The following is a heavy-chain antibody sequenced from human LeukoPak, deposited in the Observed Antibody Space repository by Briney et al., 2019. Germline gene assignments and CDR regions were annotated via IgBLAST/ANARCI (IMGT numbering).Heavy chain of an antibody. Sequence: GSLRLSCAASGFTFSNYWLNWVRQAPGKGLEWVANIKEDGSEKYYVDSVKGRFTISRDNAKNSLFLQMNSLRAEDTAVYYCARTLRGGGALDYWGQGTLVTVSS. V-gene: IGHV3-7*03. CDR3: ARTLRGGGALDY. CDR1: GFTFSNYW. J-gene: IGHJ4*02. D-gene: IGHD3-16*01. CDR2: IKEDGSEK.